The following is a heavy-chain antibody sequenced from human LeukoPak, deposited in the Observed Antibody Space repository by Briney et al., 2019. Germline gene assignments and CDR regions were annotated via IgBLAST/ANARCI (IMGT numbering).Heavy chain of an antibody. Sequence: GGSLRLSCAASGFTFSSYAMHWVRQAPGKGLEWVAVISYDGSNKYYADSVKGRFTISRDNAKNTLNLQMNSLRAEDTAVYYCARRQHCSSTSCLDYWGQGTQVTVSP. CDR2: ISYDGSNK. J-gene: IGHJ4*02. CDR1: GFTFSSYA. CDR3: ARRQHCSSTSCLDY. V-gene: IGHV3-30*14. D-gene: IGHD2-2*01.